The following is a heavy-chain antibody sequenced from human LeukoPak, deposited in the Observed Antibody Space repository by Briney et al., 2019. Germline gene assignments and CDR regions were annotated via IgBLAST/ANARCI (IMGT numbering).Heavy chain of an antibody. CDR1: GGSLSGYY. CDR3: ARERMGATGRFDP. J-gene: IGHJ5*02. CDR2: INHSGST. D-gene: IGHD1-26*01. Sequence: SETLSLTCAVYGGSLSGYYWSWIRQPPGKGLEWIGEINHSGSTNYNPSLKSRVTISVDTSKNQFSLKLSSVTAADTAVYYCARERMGATGRFDPWGQGTLVTVSS. V-gene: IGHV4-34*01.